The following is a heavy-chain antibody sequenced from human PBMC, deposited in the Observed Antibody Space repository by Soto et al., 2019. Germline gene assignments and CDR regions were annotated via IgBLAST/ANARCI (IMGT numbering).Heavy chain of an antibody. CDR2: ISAYNGNT. Sequence: ASVRISCKASGYPFTSCGMRWVRQAPGQGLEWMGWISAYNGNTNYAQKLQGRVTMTTDTSTSTAYMELRSLRSDDTAVYYCARGYSYGYDFDYWGQGTLVTVSS. CDR3: ARGYSYGYDFDY. J-gene: IGHJ4*02. V-gene: IGHV1-18*04. D-gene: IGHD5-18*01. CDR1: GYPFTSCG.